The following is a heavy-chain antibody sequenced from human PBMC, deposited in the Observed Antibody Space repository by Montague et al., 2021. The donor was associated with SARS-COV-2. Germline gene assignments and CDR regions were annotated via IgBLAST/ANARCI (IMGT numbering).Heavy chain of an antibody. J-gene: IGHJ4*02. D-gene: IGHD4-23*01. V-gene: IGHV4-34*01. CDR3: ARWDPQTLTLIGLRGKSASDY. CDR1: GGSFSGYY. CDR2: INHSGTTKY. Sequence: SETLSLTCAVYGGSFSGYYWTWIRQSPGKGLEWIAEINHSGTTKYNFNPSLRSRVTISVDTSKSQFSLKLSSVTAADTGVYYCARWDPQTLTLIGLRGKSASDYWGQGTLVTVSS.